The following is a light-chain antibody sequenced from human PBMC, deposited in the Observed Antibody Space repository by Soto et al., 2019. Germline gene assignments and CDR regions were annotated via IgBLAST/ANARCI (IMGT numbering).Light chain of an antibody. CDR2: KAS. Sequence: DLQMTQSPSSLSASVGDRVTITCRASESISSWLAWYQQKPGKAPKLLIYKASTLESGVPSRFSGSGSGTQFTLTISSLQPDDFATYYCQQYKSDSSYTFGQGTKLGI. CDR1: ESISSW. V-gene: IGKV1-5*03. J-gene: IGKJ2*01. CDR3: QQYKSDSSYT.